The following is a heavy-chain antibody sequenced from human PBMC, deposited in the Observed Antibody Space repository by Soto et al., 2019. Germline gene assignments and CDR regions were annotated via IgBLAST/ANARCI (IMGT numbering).Heavy chain of an antibody. CDR2: VRSKANGHTT. J-gene: IGHJ4*02. V-gene: IGHV3-72*01. CDR1: GFAFSDYY. Sequence: EVQLVESGGGLVQSGASLRLSCAASGFAFSDYYMNWFRQAPGKGLEWVARVRSKANGHTTEYAASVKGRFTISRDDSKSSLYLQLNSLKTEDTAVYYCARGKISFDLWGQGTLVTVSS. CDR3: ARGKISFDL.